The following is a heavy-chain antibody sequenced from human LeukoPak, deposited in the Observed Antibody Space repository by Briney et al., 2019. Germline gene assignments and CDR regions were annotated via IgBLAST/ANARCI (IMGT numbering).Heavy chain of an antibody. CDR3: ARDPYSGAYGDTYYYFMDV. J-gene: IGHJ6*03. V-gene: IGHV3-21*01. CDR2: ISSSSSYT. CDR1: GFTFSSYN. D-gene: IGHD1-26*01. Sequence: GGSLRLSCAASGFTFSSYNMNWVRQAPGKGLEWVSSISSSSSYTFYADSVKGRFTISRDNARNSLYLQMNSLTAEDTAVYYCARDPYSGAYGDTYYYFMDVWGKGTTVTISS.